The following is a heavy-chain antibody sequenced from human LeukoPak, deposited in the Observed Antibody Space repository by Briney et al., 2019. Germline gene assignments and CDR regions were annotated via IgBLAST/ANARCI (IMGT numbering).Heavy chain of an antibody. CDR1: GFTFSSYA. CDR3: ARVYCSGGSCYYYYYYMDV. Sequence: GGSLRLSCAASGFTFSSYAMHWVRQAPGKGLEWVAVISYDGSNKYYADSVKGGFTISRDNSKNTLYLQMNSLRAEDTAVYYCARVYCSGGSCYYYYYYMDVWGKGTTVTVSS. CDR2: ISYDGSNK. D-gene: IGHD2-15*01. J-gene: IGHJ6*03. V-gene: IGHV3-30*04.